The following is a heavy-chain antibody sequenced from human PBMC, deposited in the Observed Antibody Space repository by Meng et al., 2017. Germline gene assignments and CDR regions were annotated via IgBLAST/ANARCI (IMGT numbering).Heavy chain of an antibody. CDR2: IIPIFGTA. J-gene: IGHJ4*02. CDR1: GGTFSSYA. D-gene: IGHD2-2*01. V-gene: IGHV1-69*06. Sequence: QGQRVQAGGGVTEPGSSVKVSCKASGGTFSSYAISWVRQAPGQGLEWMGGIIPIFGTANYAQKFQGRVTITADKSTSTAYMELSSLRSEDTAVYYCARVGTTDAFWGQGTLVTVSS. CDR3: ARVGTTDAF.